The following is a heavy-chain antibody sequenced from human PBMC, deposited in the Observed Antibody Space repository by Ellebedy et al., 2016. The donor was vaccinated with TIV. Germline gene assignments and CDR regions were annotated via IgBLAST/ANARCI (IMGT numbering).Heavy chain of an antibody. Sequence: GGSLRLSCAASGFTVSSNYMSWVRQAPGRGLEWVSTIYSSGGTYYAGSVKGRFTISRDNSKNTLYLQMNSLRAEDTAVYYCARDERGQLFNWFDPWGQGTLVTVSS. CDR1: GFTVSSNY. CDR3: ARDERGQLFNWFDP. J-gene: IGHJ5*02. V-gene: IGHV3-53*01. CDR2: IYSSGGT. D-gene: IGHD6-13*01.